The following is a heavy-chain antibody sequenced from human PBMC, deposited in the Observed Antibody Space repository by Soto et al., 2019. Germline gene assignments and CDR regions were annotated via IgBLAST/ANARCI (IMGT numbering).Heavy chain of an antibody. J-gene: IGHJ6*02. D-gene: IGHD2-2*01. Sequence: ASVKVSCKASGGTFSSYAISWVRQAPGQGLEWMGGIIPIFGTANYAQKFQGRVTITADESTSTAYMELSSLRSEDTAVYYCAREWIVVVPAARLDYYGMDVWGQGTTVTVSS. V-gene: IGHV1-69*13. CDR3: AREWIVVVPAARLDYYGMDV. CDR2: IIPIFGTA. CDR1: GGTFSSYA.